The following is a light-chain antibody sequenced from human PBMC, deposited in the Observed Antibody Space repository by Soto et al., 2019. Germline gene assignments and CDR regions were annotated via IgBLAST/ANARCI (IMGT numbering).Light chain of an antibody. CDR1: QSVSNY. V-gene: IGKV3-11*01. CDR2: DTT. J-gene: IGKJ5*01. CDR3: QQRSDWPPIT. Sequence: ENVLTQSPPTLSLSPRERATLSCRASQSVSNYLAWYQQKPGQAPRLLIYDTTNRATGIPARFSGSGSGTDFTLTISGLEPEDFAVYYCQQRSDWPPITFGQGTRLEI.